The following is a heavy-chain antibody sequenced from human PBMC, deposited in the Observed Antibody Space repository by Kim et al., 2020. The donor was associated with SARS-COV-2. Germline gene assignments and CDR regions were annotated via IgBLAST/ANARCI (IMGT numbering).Heavy chain of an antibody. CDR3: ARGSGSYYEVDY. Sequence: YADPVKGRFTISRDNAKNSLYLQMSSLRGEDTAVYYCARGSGSYYEVDYWGQGTLVTVSS. J-gene: IGHJ4*02. D-gene: IGHD1-26*01. V-gene: IGHV3-21*01.